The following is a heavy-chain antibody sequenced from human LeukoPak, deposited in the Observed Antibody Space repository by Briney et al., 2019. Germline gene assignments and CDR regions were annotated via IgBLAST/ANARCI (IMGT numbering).Heavy chain of an antibody. Sequence: GGSLRLSCAVSGFTFSSYGMHWVRQAPGKGLEWVAVIWYDGSNKYYADSVRGRFTISRDNSKNTLNLQMNSLRAEDTAVYYCVKDRTGTYTLDYWGQGTLVTVSS. J-gene: IGHJ4*02. V-gene: IGHV3-30*02. D-gene: IGHD3-10*01. CDR1: GFTFSSYG. CDR2: IWYDGSNK. CDR3: VKDRTGTYTLDY.